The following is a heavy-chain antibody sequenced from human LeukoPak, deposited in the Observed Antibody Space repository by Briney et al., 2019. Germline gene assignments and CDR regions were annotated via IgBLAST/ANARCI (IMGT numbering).Heavy chain of an antibody. CDR1: GGTFSSYA. CDR3: VAQLVDAPPTFDY. Sequence: SVKVSCKASGGTFSSYAISWVRQAPGQGFEWLGGIFGTVTYAPNFQGRVSFTTDESTSTAYMELSGLTSEDTAVYYFVAQLVDAPPTFDYWGQGTLVTVSS. CDR2: IFGTV. V-gene: IGHV1-69*05. J-gene: IGHJ4*02. D-gene: IGHD1-1*01.